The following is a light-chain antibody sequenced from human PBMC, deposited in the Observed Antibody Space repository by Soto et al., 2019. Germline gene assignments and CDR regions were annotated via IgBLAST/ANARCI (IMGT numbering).Light chain of an antibody. V-gene: IGKV1-9*01. Sequence: DIQLTQSPSFLSASVGDRVTITCRASQGISSYLAWYQLKPGKAPKLLISTASTLQSGVPSRFSGSGSGTEFILTLSSLQPEDFANYYCQQLDNYPRTFGQGTKVEIK. CDR2: TAS. CDR3: QQLDNYPRT. J-gene: IGKJ1*01. CDR1: QGISSY.